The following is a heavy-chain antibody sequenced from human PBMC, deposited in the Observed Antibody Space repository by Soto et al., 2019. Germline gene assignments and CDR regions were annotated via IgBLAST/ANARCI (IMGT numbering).Heavy chain of an antibody. V-gene: IGHV3-30*18. D-gene: IGHD3-22*01. Sequence: QVQLVESGGGVVQPGRSLRLSCAASGFTFSSYGMHWVRQAPGKGLEWVAVISYDGSNKYYADSVKGRFTISRDNSKNTLYLQMNSLRAEDTAVYYCAKDRAMIVVVSAFHIWGQGTMVTVSS. J-gene: IGHJ3*02. CDR3: AKDRAMIVVVSAFHI. CDR1: GFTFSSYG. CDR2: ISYDGSNK.